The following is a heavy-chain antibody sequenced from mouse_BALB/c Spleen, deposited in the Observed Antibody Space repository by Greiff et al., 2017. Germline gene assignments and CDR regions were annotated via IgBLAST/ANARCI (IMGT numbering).Heavy chain of an antibody. Sequence: QVHVKQSGPGLVAPSQSLSITCTVSGFSLTGYGVNWVRQPPGKGLEWLGMIWGDGSTDYNSALKSRLSISKDNSKSQVFLKMNSLQTDDTARYYCARDHGRLRFAYWGQGTLVTVSA. V-gene: IGHV2-6-7*01. CDR2: IWGDGST. D-gene: IGHD2-4*01. CDR1: GFSLTGYG. CDR3: ARDHGRLRFAY. J-gene: IGHJ3*01.